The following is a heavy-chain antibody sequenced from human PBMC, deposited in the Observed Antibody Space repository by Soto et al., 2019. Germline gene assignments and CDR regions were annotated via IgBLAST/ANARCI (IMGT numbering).Heavy chain of an antibody. CDR1: GYTFTDYY. D-gene: IGHD3-9*01. J-gene: IGHJ3*02. V-gene: IGHV1-2*04. Sequence: HVQLVQSGAELKKPGASLRVSCKASGYTFTDYYIHWVRQAPGQGLQWMGWINPYNGATSYAQKSQAWRKITRDTTTSTAYMGPPRLTSDATAVYYCPRAQKLRAVDWSWGGGACHIWGQGTMVTASS. CDR2: INPYNGAT. CDR3: PRAQKLRAVDWSWGGGACHI.